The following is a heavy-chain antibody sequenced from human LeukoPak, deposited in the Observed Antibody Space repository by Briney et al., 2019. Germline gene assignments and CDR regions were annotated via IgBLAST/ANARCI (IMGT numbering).Heavy chain of an antibody. CDR3: ARTLVRGVMVDWFDP. D-gene: IGHD3-10*01. J-gene: IGHJ5*02. CDR2: IYHRGST. Sequence: PSGTLSLTCAVSGGSISSCNWWGWVRQPPGEGLEWSGEIYHRGSTNYKPSLKRRVTISVDNSKNQFSLKLSSVNAADTDVSYCARTLVRGVMVDWFDPWGQGTLVTVSS. V-gene: IGHV4-4*02. CDR1: GGSISSCNW.